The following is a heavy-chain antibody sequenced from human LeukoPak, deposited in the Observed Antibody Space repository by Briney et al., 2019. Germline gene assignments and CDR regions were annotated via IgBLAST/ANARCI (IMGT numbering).Heavy chain of an antibody. J-gene: IGHJ4*02. Sequence: SETLSLTCAVEGVFISSGYHWGWIRQLPGKGLEWIGTVCHGVTYYDPSLKSRVSISADTSKNLFSLNLSSVTAADTAVYYCARGGARSREGYNSELDNWGQGTLVTVSS. V-gene: IGHV4-38-2*01. CDR2: VCHGVT. CDR1: GVFISSGYH. D-gene: IGHD5-24*01. CDR3: ARGGARSREGYNSELDN.